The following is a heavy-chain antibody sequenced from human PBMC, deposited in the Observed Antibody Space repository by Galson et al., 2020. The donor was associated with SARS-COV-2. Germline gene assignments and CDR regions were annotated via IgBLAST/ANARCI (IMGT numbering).Heavy chain of an antibody. CDR1: GGSFNDYY. Sequence: PSETLSLTCAVYGGSFNDYYWTWIRQPAGKGLEWIGRIDRSGSTNYNPSLQSRVSMSVDTSKNQFSLQLRSVTAADTAVYYCARSYDSGWSRNWFAPWGQGTLVTVSS. CDR3: ARSYDSGWSRNWFAP. CDR2: IDRSGST. V-gene: IGHV4-59*10. J-gene: IGHJ5*02. D-gene: IGHD6-19*01.